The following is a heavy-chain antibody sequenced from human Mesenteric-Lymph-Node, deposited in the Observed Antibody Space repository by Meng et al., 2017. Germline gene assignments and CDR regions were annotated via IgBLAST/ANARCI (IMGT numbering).Heavy chain of an antibody. CDR2: INPKGIDT. V-gene: IGHV1-2*06. Sequence: QGVLVQSGAEAERPGALVKVSSQALTCTFYDYWLNWVRRDPGHGLAWMGRINPKGIDTSYSPNFKARVKMRGAMSVNTANIQLSRQRSAVTAMYSCVCDGAIPTAGKLFGDYWGQGTLVTVSS. D-gene: IGHD6-13*01. J-gene: IGHJ4*02. CDR1: TCTFYDYW. CDR3: VCDGAIPTAGKLFGDY.